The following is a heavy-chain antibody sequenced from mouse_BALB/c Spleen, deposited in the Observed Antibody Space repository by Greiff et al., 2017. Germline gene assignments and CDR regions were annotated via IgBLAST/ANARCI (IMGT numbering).Heavy chain of an antibody. Sequence: QVQLKQSGAELARPGASVKLSCKASGYTFTSYWMQWVKQRPGQGLEWIGAIYPGDGDTRYTQKFKGKATLTADKSSSTAYMQLSSLSSEDSAVYYCASPYRYDVPYAMDYWGQGTSVTVSS. CDR3: ASPYRYDVPYAMDY. CDR1: GYTFTSYW. CDR2: IYPGDGDT. V-gene: IGHV1-87*01. J-gene: IGHJ4*01. D-gene: IGHD2-14*01.